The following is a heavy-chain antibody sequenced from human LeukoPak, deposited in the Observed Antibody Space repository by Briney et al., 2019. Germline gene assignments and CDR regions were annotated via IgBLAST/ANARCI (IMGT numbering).Heavy chain of an antibody. CDR3: ARLTSYDFWSGYYISN. CDR1: GYSFTSYW. Sequence: PGESLKISCKGSGYSFTSYWIGWVRQMPGKGLEWMGIIYPGDSDTRYSPSFQGQVTISADKSISTAYLQWSGLKASDTAMYYCARLTSYDFWSGYYISNWGQGTLVTVSS. D-gene: IGHD3-3*01. J-gene: IGHJ4*02. V-gene: IGHV5-51*01. CDR2: IYPGDSDT.